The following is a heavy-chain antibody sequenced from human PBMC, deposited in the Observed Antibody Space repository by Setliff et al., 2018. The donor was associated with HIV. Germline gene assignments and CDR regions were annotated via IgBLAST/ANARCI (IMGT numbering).Heavy chain of an antibody. CDR3: ARGGQSPYYHGSGSPHDPFDI. D-gene: IGHD3-10*01. Sequence: ASVKVSCKTSGYTFISYGISWVRQAPGQGLEWMGWISGYNANTNYALELQGRVTMTSDTSTTTAYMELRTLRSDDAAVYYCARGGQSPYYHGSGSPHDPFDIWGQGTMVTV. V-gene: IGHV1-18*01. CDR2: ISGYNANT. CDR1: GYTFISYG. J-gene: IGHJ3*02.